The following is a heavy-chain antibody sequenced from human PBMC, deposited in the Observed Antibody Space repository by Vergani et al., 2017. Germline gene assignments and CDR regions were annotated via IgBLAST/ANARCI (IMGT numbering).Heavy chain of an antibody. CDR1: GFTFSSYA. V-gene: IGHV3-30-3*01. D-gene: IGHD3-10*01. J-gene: IGHJ4*02. CDR3: AKVSALLWFGELLYSPTPEYYFDY. CDR2: ISYDGSNK. Sequence: QVQLVESGGGVVQPGRSLRLSCAASGFTFSSYAMHWVGQAPGKGLEWVAVISYDGSNKYYADSVKGRFTISRNNSKNTLYLQMNSLRAADTAVYYFAKVSALLWFGELLYSPTPEYYFDYWGQGTLVTVSS.